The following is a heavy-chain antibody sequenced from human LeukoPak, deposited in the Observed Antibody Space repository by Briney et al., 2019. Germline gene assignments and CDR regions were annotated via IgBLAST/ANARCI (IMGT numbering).Heavy chain of an antibody. J-gene: IGHJ4*02. D-gene: IGHD3-10*01. CDR2: ISNDGTIQ. CDR1: GFTFRAYA. Sequence: PGGSLRLSCAASGFTFRAYAMHWVRQAPGKGLEWLAVISNDGTIQYYADSVKGRFTISRDNSRNIMNLQTDSLGPEDTALYYCARAMVRGVIPYWGQGTLVTVSS. CDR3: ARAMVRGVIPY. V-gene: IGHV3-30*04.